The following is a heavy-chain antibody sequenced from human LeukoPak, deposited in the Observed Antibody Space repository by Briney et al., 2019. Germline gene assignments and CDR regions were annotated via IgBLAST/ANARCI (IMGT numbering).Heavy chain of an antibody. CDR2: IIPIFGTA. D-gene: IGHD3-10*01. J-gene: IGHJ4*02. CDR1: GGTFSSYA. Sequence: ASVKVSCKASGGTFSSYAISWVRQAPGQGLEWMGGIIPIFGTANYAQKFQGRVTITTDESTSTAYMELSSLRSEDTAVYYCARGSANYYGSGSYFPPPDYWGQGTLVTVSS. V-gene: IGHV1-69*05. CDR3: ARGSANYYGSGSYFPPPDY.